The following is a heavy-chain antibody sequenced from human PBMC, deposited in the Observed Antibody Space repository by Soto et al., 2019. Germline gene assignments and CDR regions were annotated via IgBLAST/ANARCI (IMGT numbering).Heavy chain of an antibody. CDR2: INHSGST. J-gene: IGHJ1*01. V-gene: IGHV4-34*01. CDR1: GGSFGGYY. D-gene: IGHD6-13*01. Sequence: SETLSLTCAVYGGSFGGYYWSWIRQPPGKGLEWIGEINHSGSTNYNPSLKSRVTISVDTSKNQFSLKLSSVTAADTAVYYCARAVSVAAAGTTYFQHWGQGTLVTVSS. CDR3: ARAVSVAAAGTTYFQH.